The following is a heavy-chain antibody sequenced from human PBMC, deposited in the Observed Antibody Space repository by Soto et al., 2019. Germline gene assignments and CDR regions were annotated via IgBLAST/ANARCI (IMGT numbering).Heavy chain of an antibody. CDR3: ARAPVGLDTISYFDY. V-gene: IGHV4-30-4*01. CDR1: GDSVSSVGFH. CDR2: IYNGGST. Sequence: PSETLSLTCTVSGDSVSSVGFHWAWLRRRPGKGLEWIGYIYNGGSTYYRPSLERRMLMSLDATRNHYSLRLTSVTAADTAVYFCARAPVGLDTISYFDYWGQGKLVTVSS. D-gene: IGHD3-3*01. J-gene: IGHJ4*02.